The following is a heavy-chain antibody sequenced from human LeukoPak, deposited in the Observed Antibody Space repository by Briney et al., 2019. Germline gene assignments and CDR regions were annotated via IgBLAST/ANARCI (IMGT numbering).Heavy chain of an antibody. V-gene: IGHV3-30*02. CDR1: GFTFSSYG. CDR3: AKDTYYYDSSGYYAKFDY. D-gene: IGHD3-22*01. CDR2: IRYDGSNK. Sequence: PGGSLRLSCAASGFTFSSYGMHWVRQAPGKGLEWVAFIRYDGSNKYYADSVKGRFTISRDNSKNTLYLQMNSLRAEDTAVYYCAKDTYYYDSSGYYAKFDYWGQGTLVTVSS. J-gene: IGHJ4*02.